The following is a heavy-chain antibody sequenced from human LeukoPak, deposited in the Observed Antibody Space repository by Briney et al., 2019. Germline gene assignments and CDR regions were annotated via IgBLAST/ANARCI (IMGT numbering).Heavy chain of an antibody. CDR1: GFSFSSYA. CDR3: AKETVVATHNWFDP. CDR2: ISGGGGVT. D-gene: IGHD2-21*02. Sequence: PGGSLRLSCAASGFSFSSYAMTWVRQAPGKGLEWVSTISGGGGVTNYADSVKGRFTISRDNSKNTLYLQMNSLRAEDTAVYYCAKETVVATHNWFDPWGQGTLVTVSS. V-gene: IGHV3-23*01. J-gene: IGHJ5*02.